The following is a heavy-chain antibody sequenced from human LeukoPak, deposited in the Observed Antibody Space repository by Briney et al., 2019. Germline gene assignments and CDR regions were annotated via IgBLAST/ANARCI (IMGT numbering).Heavy chain of an antibody. CDR2: ISGDSSYI. CDR1: GFTFSNYN. Sequence: GGSLRLSCAASGFTFSNYNMKWVRQAPGKGLEWVSSISGDSSYIYYADSVKGRFTISRDNAKNSLYLQMNSLRAEDTAVYYCARDPYNYYSSGYTGDYWGQGTLVTVSS. V-gene: IGHV3-21*06. D-gene: IGHD3-22*01. CDR3: ARDPYNYYSSGYTGDY. J-gene: IGHJ4*02.